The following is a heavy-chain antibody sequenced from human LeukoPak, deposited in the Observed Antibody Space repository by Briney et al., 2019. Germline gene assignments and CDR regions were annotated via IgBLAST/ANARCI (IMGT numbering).Heavy chain of an antibody. J-gene: IGHJ5*02. CDR1: GYSISSGYY. V-gene: IGHV4-38-2*02. CDR3: ARDPGRIAVAGS. CDR2: IYHSGST. D-gene: IGHD6-19*01. Sequence: PSETLSLTCAVSGYSISSGYYWGWIRQPPGKGLEWIGSIYHSGSTYYNPSLKSRVTISVDTSKNQFSLKLCSVTAADTAVYYCARDPGRIAVAGSWGQGTLVTVSS.